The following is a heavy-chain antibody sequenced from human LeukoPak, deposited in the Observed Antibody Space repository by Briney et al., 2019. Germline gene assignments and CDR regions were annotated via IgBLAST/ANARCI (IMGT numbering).Heavy chain of an antibody. CDR1: GFTFSSYA. V-gene: IGHV3-33*06. CDR3: AKKGDSSGWFYYFDY. Sequence: GGSLRLSCAASGFTFSSYAMHWVRQAPGKGLEWVAVIWYDGSNKYYADSVKGRFTISRDNSKNTLYLQMNSLRAEDTAVYYCAKKGDSSGWFYYFDYWGQGTLVTVSS. CDR2: IWYDGSNK. J-gene: IGHJ4*02. D-gene: IGHD6-19*01.